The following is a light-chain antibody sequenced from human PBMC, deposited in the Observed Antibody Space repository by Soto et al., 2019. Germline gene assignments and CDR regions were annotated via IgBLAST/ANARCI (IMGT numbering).Light chain of an antibody. J-gene: IGLJ2*01. CDR3: QSYASRTVV. CDR2: EDN. V-gene: IGLV6-57*04. CDR1: SGNIASNY. Sequence: NFMLTQPHSVSESPGKTVTISCTRSSGNIASNYVQWHQQRPGSAPTTVIYEDNQRPSGVPDRFSGSIDSSSNSASLTISGLKTEDEADYYCQSYASRTVVFGGGTKLTVL.